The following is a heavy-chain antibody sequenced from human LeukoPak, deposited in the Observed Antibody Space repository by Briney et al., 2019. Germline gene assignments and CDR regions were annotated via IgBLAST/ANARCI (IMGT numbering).Heavy chain of an antibody. CDR2: IYTSGST. D-gene: IGHD5-18*01. Sequence: PSETLSLTCTVSGGSISSGSYYWSWIRQPAGKGLEWIGRIYTSGSTNYNPSLKSRVTISVDTSKNQFSLKLSSVTAADTAVYYCARRFTNVDTANGFDYWGQGTLVTVSS. J-gene: IGHJ4*02. CDR1: GGSISSGSYY. CDR3: ARRFTNVDTANGFDY. V-gene: IGHV4-61*02.